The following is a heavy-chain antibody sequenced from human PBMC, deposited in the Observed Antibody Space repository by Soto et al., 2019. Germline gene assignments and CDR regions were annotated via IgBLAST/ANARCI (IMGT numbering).Heavy chain of an antibody. Sequence: QVQLVQSGAELKKPGASGKVSCKASGYSFSNYEISWVRQAPGQGLEWMGWISPNNGNTNYAQKFQGRVIMTTDTSTSTAYMDMMRPRSDDPAVSYCASLQWTINNFGVVTEDDSWGQGTLVTVSP. V-gene: IGHV1-18*01. D-gene: IGHD3-3*02. CDR3: ASLQWTINNFGVVTEDDS. J-gene: IGHJ4*02. CDR2: ISPNNGNT. CDR1: GYSFSNYE.